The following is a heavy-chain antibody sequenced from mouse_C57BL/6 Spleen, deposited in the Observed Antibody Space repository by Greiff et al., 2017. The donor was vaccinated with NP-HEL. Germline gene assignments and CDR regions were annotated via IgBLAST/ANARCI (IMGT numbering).Heavy chain of an antibody. CDR3: ARDGNPSMDY. CDR1: GYAFTNYL. CDR2: INPGSGGT. D-gene: IGHD2-1*01. Sequence: VQLQQSGAELVRPGTSVKVSCKASGYAFTNYLIEWVKQRPGQGLEWIGVINPGSGGTNYNEKFKGKATLTADKSSSTAYMQLSSLTSEESAVYFCARDGNPSMDYWGQGTSVTVSS. J-gene: IGHJ4*01. V-gene: IGHV1-54*01.